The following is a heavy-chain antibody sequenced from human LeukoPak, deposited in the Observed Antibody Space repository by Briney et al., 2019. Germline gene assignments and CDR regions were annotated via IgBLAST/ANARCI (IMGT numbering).Heavy chain of an antibody. V-gene: IGHV3-30*18. Sequence: PGGSLRLSCAASGFSFSNYGMHWVRQAPGKGLEWVALISLDGSSKYYADSVKGRFTISRDNSKNTLYLQMNSLRDEDTAVYHCAKQGSSSGGSCYAHHFDSWGRGTLVIVSS. CDR3: AKQGSSSGGSCYAHHFDS. CDR1: GFSFSNYG. J-gene: IGHJ4*02. D-gene: IGHD2-15*01. CDR2: ISLDGSSK.